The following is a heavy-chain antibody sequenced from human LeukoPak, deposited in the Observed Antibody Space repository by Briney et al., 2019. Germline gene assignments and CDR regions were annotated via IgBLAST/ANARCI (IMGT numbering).Heavy chain of an antibody. J-gene: IGHJ4*02. Sequence: SQTLSLTCAISGDSVSNNSAIWIWIRQSPLRGLQWLGRTYYRSKWYNDYAVSVKSRITLNVDTSKNQFSLQLNSVTPEDTAVYYCARSSNLHYFDYWGQGTQVTVSS. CDR1: GDSVSNNSAI. CDR2: TYYRSKWYN. CDR3: ARSSNLHYFDY. V-gene: IGHV6-1*01.